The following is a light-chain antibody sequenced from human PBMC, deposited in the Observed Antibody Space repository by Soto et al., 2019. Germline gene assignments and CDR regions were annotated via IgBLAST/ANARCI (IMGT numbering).Light chain of an antibody. CDR3: QQYASSPVYT. CDR2: GAS. Sequence: EIVLTQSPGTLSLSPGERATLSCRASQSVSINYLAWYQQKPGQAPRLLIYGASSRATGIPDRFSGSGSGTDFTLTISRLEREDFALYYCQQYASSPVYTFGQGTKLEIK. CDR1: QSVSINY. J-gene: IGKJ2*01. V-gene: IGKV3-20*01.